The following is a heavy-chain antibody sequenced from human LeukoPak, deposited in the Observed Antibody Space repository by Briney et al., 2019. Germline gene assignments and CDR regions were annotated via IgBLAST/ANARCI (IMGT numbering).Heavy chain of an antibody. J-gene: IGHJ6*02. D-gene: IGHD3-10*01. Sequence: GGSVKDSRKASRYTLTGYFMHWVRQAPGEGLEGMGWIISNRGGTNYAQKLQGWVTLTRDTTLSTAYMELGRLGSDGPAEYYLARRGRLLLMFGEAPSDYVMDVWGQGPTVTVPS. CDR2: IISNRGGT. V-gene: IGHV1-2*04. CDR1: RYTLTGYF. CDR3: ARRGRLLLMFGEAPSDYVMDV.